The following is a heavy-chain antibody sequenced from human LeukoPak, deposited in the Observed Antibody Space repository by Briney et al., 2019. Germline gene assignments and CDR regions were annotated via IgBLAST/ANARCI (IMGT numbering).Heavy chain of an antibody. CDR3: ARDQWAKAAAGTAGIDY. J-gene: IGHJ4*02. V-gene: IGHV4-59*01. Sequence: SETLSLTCTVSGGSISSYYWSWIRQPPGKGLEWIGYIYYSGSTNYNPSLKSRVTISVDTSKNQFSLKLSSVTAADTAVYYCARDQWAKAAAGTAGIDYWGQGTLVTVSS. CDR2: IYYSGST. CDR1: GGSISSYY. D-gene: IGHD6-13*01.